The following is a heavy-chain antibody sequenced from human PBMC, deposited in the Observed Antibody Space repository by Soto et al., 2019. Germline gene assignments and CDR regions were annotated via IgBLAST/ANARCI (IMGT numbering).Heavy chain of an antibody. CDR1: GFTFSSYA. D-gene: IGHD4-4*01. CDR2: ISYDGSNK. Sequence: QVPLVEPGGGVVQPGRSLRLSCAASGFTFSSYAMHWVRQAPGKGLEWVAVISYDGSNKYYADSVKGRFTISRDNSKNTLYLQMNSLRAEDTAVYYCARPLWRDDYNWGYFDLWGRGTLVTVSS. V-gene: IGHV3-30-3*01. J-gene: IGHJ2*01. CDR3: ARPLWRDDYNWGYFDL.